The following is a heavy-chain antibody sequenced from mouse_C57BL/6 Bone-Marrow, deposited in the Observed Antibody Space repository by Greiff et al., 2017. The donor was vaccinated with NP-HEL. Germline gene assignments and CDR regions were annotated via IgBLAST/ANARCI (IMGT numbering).Heavy chain of an antibody. CDR1: GYAFSSSW. Sequence: QVQLQQSGPELVKPGASVKISCKASGYAFSSSWMNWVKQRPGKGLEWIGRIYPGDGDTNYNGKFKGKATLTADKSSSTAYMQLSSLTSEDSAVYFCAPLLWLRGGYFDYWGQGTTLTVSS. CDR3: APLLWLRGGYFDY. CDR2: IYPGDGDT. V-gene: IGHV1-82*01. D-gene: IGHD2-2*01. J-gene: IGHJ2*01.